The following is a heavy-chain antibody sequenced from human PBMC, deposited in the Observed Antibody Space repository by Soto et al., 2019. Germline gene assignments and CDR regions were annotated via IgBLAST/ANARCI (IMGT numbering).Heavy chain of an antibody. V-gene: IGHV3-30-3*01. J-gene: IGHJ4*02. D-gene: IGHD5-12*01. CDR1: GFTFSSYA. CDR3: ARDRGMATINGYFDY. CDR2: ISYDGSNK. Sequence: GGSLRLSCAASGFTFSSYAMHWVRQAPGKGLEWVAVISYDGSNKYYADSVKGRFTISRDNSKNTLYLQMNSLRAEDTAVYYYARDRGMATINGYFDYWGQGTLVTGSS.